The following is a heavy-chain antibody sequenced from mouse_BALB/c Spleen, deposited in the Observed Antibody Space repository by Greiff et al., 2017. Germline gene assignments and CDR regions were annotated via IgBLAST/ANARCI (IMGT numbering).Heavy chain of an antibody. V-gene: IGHV10-1*02. Sequence: EVKLVESGGGLVQPKGSLKLSCAASGFTFNTYAMNWVRQAPGKGLEWVARIRSKSNNYATYYADSVKDRFTISRDDSQSMLYLQMINLKTEDTAMYYCVRHPSSSYDWYFDVWGAGTTVTVSS. CDR2: IRSKSNNYAT. CDR1: GFTFNTYA. J-gene: IGHJ1*01. D-gene: IGHD1-1*01. CDR3: VRHPSSSYDWYFDV.